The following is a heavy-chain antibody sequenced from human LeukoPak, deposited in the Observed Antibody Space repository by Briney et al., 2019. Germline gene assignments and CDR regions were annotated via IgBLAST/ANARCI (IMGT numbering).Heavy chain of an antibody. D-gene: IGHD6-13*01. CDR1: GFTFSSYA. Sequence: PGGSLRLSCAASGFTFSSYAMSWVRQAPGKGLEWVSAISGSGGSTYYADSVKGRFTIPRDNSKNTLYLQMNSLRAEDTAVYYCAKSEPRSSGWYRGLVDYGGQGTLVTVSS. J-gene: IGHJ4*02. V-gene: IGHV3-23*01. CDR2: ISGSGGST. CDR3: AKSEPRSSGWYRGLVDY.